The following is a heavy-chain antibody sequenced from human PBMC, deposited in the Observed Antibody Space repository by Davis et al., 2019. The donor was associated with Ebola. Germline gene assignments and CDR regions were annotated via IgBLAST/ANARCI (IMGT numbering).Heavy chain of an antibody. CDR1: GYTLTELS. CDR2: INAGNGNT. V-gene: IGHV1-3*01. CDR3: ARDRQLPDYYYYGMDV. J-gene: IGHJ6*02. D-gene: IGHD2-2*01. Sequence: ASVKVSCKVSGYTLTELSMHWVRQAPGQRLEWMGWINAGNGNTKYSQKFQGRVTITRDTSASTAYMELSSLRSEDTAVYYCARDRQLPDYYYYGMDVWGQGTTVTVSS.